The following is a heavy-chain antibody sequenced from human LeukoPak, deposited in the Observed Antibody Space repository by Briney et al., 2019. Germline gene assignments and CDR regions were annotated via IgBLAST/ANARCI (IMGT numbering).Heavy chain of an antibody. CDR3: ARGPTFLDY. V-gene: IGHV4-38-2*02. CDR2: IYHSGST. D-gene: IGHD2-21*01. J-gene: IGHJ4*02. CDR1: GYSISSGYY. Sequence: PSETLSLTCTVSGYSISSGYYWGWIRQPPGKGLEWIGSIYHSGSTYYNPSLKSRVTISVDTSKNQFSLKLSSVTAADTAVYYCARGPTFLDYWGQGTLVTVSS.